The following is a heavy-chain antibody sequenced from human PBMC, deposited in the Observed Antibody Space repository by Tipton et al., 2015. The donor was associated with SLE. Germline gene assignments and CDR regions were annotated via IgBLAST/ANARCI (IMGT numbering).Heavy chain of an antibody. D-gene: IGHD6-19*01. CDR3: ARGPGRSSGWYPCYFDY. V-gene: IGHV4-59*01. Sequence: TLSLTCSVSGDSMRTYYWSWLRQAPGKGLEWIGYIHSSGNTKYNPSLQSRVTISLNTSKSQFSLSLNSVTAADTAMYYCARGPGRSSGWYPCYFDYWGQGTLVTVSS. CDR2: IHSSGNT. J-gene: IGHJ4*02. CDR1: GDSMRTYY.